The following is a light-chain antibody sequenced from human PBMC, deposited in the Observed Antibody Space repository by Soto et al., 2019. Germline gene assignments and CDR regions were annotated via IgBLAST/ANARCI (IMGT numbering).Light chain of an antibody. CDR2: DNG. J-gene: IGLJ2*01. CDR1: SSNIGSNY. Sequence: QSVLTQPPSVSAAPQQKVTISCSGSSSNIGSNYVSWYQQLPGAAPKLLIYDNGKRPSGIPDRFSGSQSGTSATLGITGLQTGDEADYYCGTWDNSLSAVFGGGTKLTVL. V-gene: IGLV1-51*01. CDR3: GTWDNSLSAV.